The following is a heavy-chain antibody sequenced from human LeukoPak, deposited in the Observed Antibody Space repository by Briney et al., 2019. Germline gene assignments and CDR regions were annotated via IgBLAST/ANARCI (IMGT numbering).Heavy chain of an antibody. D-gene: IGHD3-3*01. CDR3: AKTTYYDFRSDYPEYYFDY. V-gene: IGHV3-23*01. Sequence: GGSLRLSCAASGFTFSSYAMSWVRQAPGKGLEWVSGISGSGGSTYYADSVKGRFTISGDNSKNTLYLQMNSLRAEDTAVYYCAKTTYYDFRSDYPEYYFDYWGQGTLVTVSS. CDR1: GFTFSSYA. J-gene: IGHJ4*02. CDR2: ISGSGGST.